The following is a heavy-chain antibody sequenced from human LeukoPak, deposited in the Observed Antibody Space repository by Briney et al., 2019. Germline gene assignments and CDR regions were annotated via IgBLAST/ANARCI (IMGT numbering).Heavy chain of an antibody. D-gene: IGHD5-18*01. CDR2: IIPIFGTA. CDR3: ARDRGYSFRLDDAFDI. V-gene: IGHV1-69*06. CDR1: GGTFSSYA. J-gene: IGHJ3*02. Sequence: GSSVKVSCKASGGTFSSYAVNWVRQAPGQGLEWMGGIIPIFGTANYAQKFQGRVTITADKSTSTAYMELSSLRSEDTAVYYCARDRGYSFRLDDAFDIWGQGTMVTVSS.